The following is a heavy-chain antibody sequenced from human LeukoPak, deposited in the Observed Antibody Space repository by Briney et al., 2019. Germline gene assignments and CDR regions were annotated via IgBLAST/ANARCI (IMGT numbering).Heavy chain of an antibody. Sequence: GRSLRLSCAASGFTFSSYGMHWVRQAPGKGLEWVALIWYDGSNKYYADSVKGRLTISRDNSKNTLYLQMNSLRAEDTAVYYCARGVGSGSRLRAGDYWGQGTLVTVSS. CDR3: ARGVGSGSRLRAGDY. CDR1: GFTFSSYG. CDR2: IWYDGSNK. D-gene: IGHD1-26*01. V-gene: IGHV3-33*01. J-gene: IGHJ4*02.